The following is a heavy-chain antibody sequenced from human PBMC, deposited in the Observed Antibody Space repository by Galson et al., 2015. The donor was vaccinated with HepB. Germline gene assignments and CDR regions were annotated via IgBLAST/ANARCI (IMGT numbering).Heavy chain of an antibody. D-gene: IGHD6-13*01. Sequence: SLRLSCAASGFSFSTYEMNWVRQVPGKGLEWVSYISSNGNTIYYADSVEGRFTISRDNAKNSLYLQMNSLRGEDTAVYYCARDYSSTWVRAFDYWGQGTLVTVSS. CDR2: ISSNGNTI. V-gene: IGHV3-48*03. CDR3: ARDYSSTWVRAFDY. CDR1: GFSFSTYE. J-gene: IGHJ4*02.